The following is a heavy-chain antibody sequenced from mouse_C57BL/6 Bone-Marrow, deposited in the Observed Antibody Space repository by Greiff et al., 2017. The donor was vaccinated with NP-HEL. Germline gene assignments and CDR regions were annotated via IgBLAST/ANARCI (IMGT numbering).Heavy chain of an antibody. J-gene: IGHJ1*03. Sequence: QVQLQQPGAELVKPGASVKLSCKASGYTFTSYWMHWVKQRPGRGLEWIGRIDPNSGGTKYNEKFKGKATLTVDKPSSTAYMQLSSLTSEDSAVYYCASERYGNYWYFEVWGTGTTVTVSA. CDR2: IDPNSGGT. CDR1: GYTFTSYW. V-gene: IGHV1-72*01. D-gene: IGHD2-10*02. CDR3: ASERYGNYWYFEV.